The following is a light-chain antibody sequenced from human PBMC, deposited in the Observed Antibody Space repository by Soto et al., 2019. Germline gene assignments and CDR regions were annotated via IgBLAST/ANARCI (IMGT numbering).Light chain of an antibody. Sequence: QSALTQPASGSGSPGQSIPISCTGTSSDVGGYNYVSWYQQHPGKAPKLMIYEVSNRPSGVSNRFSGSKSGNTASLTISGLQAEDEADYYCSSYTSSSFGVFGGGTKLTVL. J-gene: IGLJ3*02. CDR3: SSYTSSSFGV. V-gene: IGLV2-14*01. CDR2: EVS. CDR1: SSDVGGYNY.